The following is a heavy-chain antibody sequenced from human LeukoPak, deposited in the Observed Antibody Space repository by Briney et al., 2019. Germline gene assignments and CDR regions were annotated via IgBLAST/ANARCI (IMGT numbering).Heavy chain of an antibody. V-gene: IGHV3-66*02. Sequence: GGSLRLSCAASGFTVSARYMNWVRQAPGKGREWLSVIHSGGTTDYTDSVRGRFTISRDNSKNILYLQMNSLTTEDTTLYYCARSWDERLNFDYWGQGTLVTVSS. CDR1: GFTVSARY. J-gene: IGHJ4*02. CDR3: ARSWDERLNFDY. D-gene: IGHD1-1*01. CDR2: IHSGGTT.